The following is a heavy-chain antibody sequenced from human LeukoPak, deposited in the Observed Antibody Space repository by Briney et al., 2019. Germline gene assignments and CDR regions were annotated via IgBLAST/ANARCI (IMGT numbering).Heavy chain of an antibody. V-gene: IGHV1-2*04. D-gene: IGHD6-13*01. CDR2: INPNSGGT. CDR3: AREFFAAAGTYYYGMDV. Sequence: ASVKVSCKASGYTFTGYYMHWVRQAPGQGLEWMGWINPNSGGTNYAQKFQGWVTMTRDTSISTAYMELSRLRSDDTAVYYRAREFFAAAGTYYYGMDVWGKGTTVTVSS. CDR1: GYTFTGYY. J-gene: IGHJ6*04.